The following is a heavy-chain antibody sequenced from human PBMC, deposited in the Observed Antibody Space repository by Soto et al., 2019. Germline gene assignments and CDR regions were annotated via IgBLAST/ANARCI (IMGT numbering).Heavy chain of an antibody. V-gene: IGHV1-18*01. CDR3: AKADSNYAGRFSYYYMDL. CDR2: ISGYNGNT. D-gene: IGHD4-4*01. J-gene: IGHJ6*03. CDR1: GYTFRIYC. Sequence: ASVKVSCKASGYTFRIYCISLVRQAPGQGLEWMGWISGYNGNTHYSQKFQGKVTMTTDTSTSTAYMELRNLRSDDTAVYYCAKADSNYAGRFSYYYMDLWGTGTMVTVSS.